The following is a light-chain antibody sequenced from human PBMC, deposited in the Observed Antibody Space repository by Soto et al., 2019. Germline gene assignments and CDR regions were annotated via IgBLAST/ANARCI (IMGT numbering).Light chain of an antibody. CDR3: QHYNSYSEA. Sequence: DIQMTQSPSSVSSSVGYRFTITRRASQGISSWLAWYQQKPGKAPKLLIYKASTLKSGVPSRFSGSGSGTELTLTISSLQPDDFATYYCQHYNSYSEAFGQGTKVDIK. V-gene: IGKV1-5*03. CDR2: KAS. J-gene: IGKJ1*01. CDR1: QGISSW.